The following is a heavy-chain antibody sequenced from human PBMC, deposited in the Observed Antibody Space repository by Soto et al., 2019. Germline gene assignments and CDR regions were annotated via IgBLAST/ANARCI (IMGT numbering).Heavy chain of an antibody. CDR2: IYYSGNT. CDR3: ARGGGVTATFDY. J-gene: IGHJ4*02. Sequence: SETLSLTCTVSGDSVSSGNYYGSWIRQPTGKGLQWISYIYYSGNTNDNPSLKSRVIISVDTSKNQFSLKLSSVTTADTAVYYCARGGGVTATFDYWGQGILVTVSS. D-gene: IGHD5-18*01. CDR1: GDSVSSGNYY. V-gene: IGHV4-61*01.